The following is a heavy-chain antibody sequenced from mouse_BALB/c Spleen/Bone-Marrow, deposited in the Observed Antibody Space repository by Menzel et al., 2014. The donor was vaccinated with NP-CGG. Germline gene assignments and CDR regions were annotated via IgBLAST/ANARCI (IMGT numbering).Heavy chain of an antibody. V-gene: IGHV4-1*02. CDR1: GFDFSRYW. CDR2: INPDSRTI. J-gene: IGHJ3*01. D-gene: IGHD1-1*01. CDR3: ARLGYYGGFAY. Sequence: EVQLQQSGGGLVQPGGSLKLSCAASGFDFSRYWMSWVRQAPGKGLEWIGEINPDSRTINYTPSLKDKFIISRDNAKNTLNLQVSKVRSEDTALYYCARLGYYGGFAYWGQGTLVTGSA.